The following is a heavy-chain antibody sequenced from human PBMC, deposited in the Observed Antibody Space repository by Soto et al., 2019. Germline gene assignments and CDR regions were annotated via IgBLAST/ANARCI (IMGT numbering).Heavy chain of an antibody. CDR2: INAGNGNT. CDR1: GYTFTSYA. Sequence: ASVKVSCKASGYTFTSYAMHWVRQAPGQRLEWMGWINAGNGNTKYSQKFQGRVTITRDTSANTAYMDLSSLRSEDTAVFYCARAIGPTLFDYWGQGTLVTVSS. D-gene: IGHD3-22*01. V-gene: IGHV1-3*01. J-gene: IGHJ4*02. CDR3: ARAIGPTLFDY.